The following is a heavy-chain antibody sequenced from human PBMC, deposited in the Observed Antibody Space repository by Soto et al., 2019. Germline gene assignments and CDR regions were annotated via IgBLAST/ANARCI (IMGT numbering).Heavy chain of an antibody. CDR3: ARAYLGRLPRRADYYYAMDV. CDR1: GFSFRDYD. Sequence: EVQLVESGGGSVQPGESLRLSCAASGFSFRDYDMHWVRQPTGKGLEWVSGLGAADDPYYVASVKGRFSVSRDNAQNSLYLQMNNLSVDDTAVYFCARAYLGRLPRRADYYYAMDVWGRGTTVTVSS. V-gene: IGHV3-13*05. CDR2: LGAADDP. J-gene: IGHJ6*02. D-gene: IGHD1-26*01.